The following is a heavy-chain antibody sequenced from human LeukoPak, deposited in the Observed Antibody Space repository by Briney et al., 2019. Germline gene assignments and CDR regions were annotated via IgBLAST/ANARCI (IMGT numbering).Heavy chain of an antibody. CDR1: GASINSDNHY. J-gene: IGHJ4*02. CDR3: ARDQVIRWFYY. Sequence: PSETLSLTCTVSGASINSDNHYWSWIRQSPGKGLEWLGYYHSGSTGYSPSLKSRVTMTVDTSKNQFSLKVNSVTAADTAVYYCARDQVIRWFYYWGQGTLVTVSS. CDR2: YHSGST. D-gene: IGHD2-15*01. V-gene: IGHV4-30-4*01.